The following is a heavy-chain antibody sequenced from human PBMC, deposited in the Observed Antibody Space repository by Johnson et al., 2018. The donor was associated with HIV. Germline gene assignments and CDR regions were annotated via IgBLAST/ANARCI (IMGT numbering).Heavy chain of an antibody. CDR3: AKDYYYDSSGFPDAFDI. V-gene: IGHV3-30*02. Sequence: QMLLVESGGGVVQPGGSLRLSCAASGFTFSSYGMHWVRQAPGKGLEWVALIRYDGSKKYYADSGKGRFTISRDNSKNTMDLKMNSLRAEDPAVYYCAKDYYYDSSGFPDAFDIWGQGTMVTVSS. D-gene: IGHD3-22*01. CDR2: IRYDGSKK. J-gene: IGHJ3*02. CDR1: GFTFSSYG.